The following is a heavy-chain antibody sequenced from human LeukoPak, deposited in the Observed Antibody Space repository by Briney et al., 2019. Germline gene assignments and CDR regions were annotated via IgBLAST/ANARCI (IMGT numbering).Heavy chain of an antibody. J-gene: IGHJ4*02. Sequence: ASVKVSCKASGYTFTSYGISWVRQAPGQGLEWMGWIGAYNGNTNYAQKLQGRVTMTTDTSTSTAYMELRSLRSDDTAVYYCASGATYCSSTSCSLRDYFDYWGQGTLVTVSS. D-gene: IGHD2-2*01. CDR2: IGAYNGNT. V-gene: IGHV1-18*01. CDR1: GYTFTSYG. CDR3: ASGATYCSSTSCSLRDYFDY.